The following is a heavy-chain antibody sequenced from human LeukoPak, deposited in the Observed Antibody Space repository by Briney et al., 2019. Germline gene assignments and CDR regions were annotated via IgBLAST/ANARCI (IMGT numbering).Heavy chain of an antibody. CDR1: GGTFSSYA. CDR3: ARDTVIAAALLDY. D-gene: IGHD6-13*01. J-gene: IGHJ4*02. Sequence: SVKVSCKASGGTFSSYAISWVRQAPGQGLEWMGGIIPILGTANYAQKFQGRVTITADESTSTAYMELSSLRSEDTAVYYCARDTVIAAALLDYWGQGTLVTVSS. CDR2: IIPILGTA. V-gene: IGHV1-69*13.